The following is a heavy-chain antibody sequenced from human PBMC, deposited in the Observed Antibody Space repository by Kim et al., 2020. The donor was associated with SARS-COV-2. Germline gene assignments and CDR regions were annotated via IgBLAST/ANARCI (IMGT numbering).Heavy chain of an antibody. CDR2: IIPILGIA. Sequence: SVKVSCKASGGTFSSYAISWVRQAPGQGLEWMGRIIPILGIANYAQKFQGRVTITADKSTSTAYMELSSLRSEDTAVYYCATRSGDSSSYAFRMDVWGKGTTVTVSS. J-gene: IGHJ6*04. D-gene: IGHD6-13*01. CDR1: GGTFSSYA. CDR3: ATRSGDSSSYAFRMDV. V-gene: IGHV1-69*04.